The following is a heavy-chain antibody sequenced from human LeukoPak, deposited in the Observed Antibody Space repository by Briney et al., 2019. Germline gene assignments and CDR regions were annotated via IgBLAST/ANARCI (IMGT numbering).Heavy chain of an antibody. CDR3: ARGLHPHITIFGVVPSYYFDY. CDR2: ISYDGSNK. V-gene: IGHV3-30-3*01. Sequence: GGSLRLSCAASGFTFSSYAMHWVRQAPGKGLEWVAVISYDGSNKYYADPVKGRFTISRDNSKNTLYLQMNSLRAEDTAVYYCARGLHPHITIFGVVPSYYFDYWGQGTLVTVSS. CDR1: GFTFSSYA. J-gene: IGHJ4*02. D-gene: IGHD3-3*01.